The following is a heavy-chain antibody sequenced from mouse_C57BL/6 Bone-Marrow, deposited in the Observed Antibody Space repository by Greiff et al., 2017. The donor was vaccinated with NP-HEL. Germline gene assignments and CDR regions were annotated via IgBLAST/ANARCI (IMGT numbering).Heavy chain of an antibody. V-gene: IGHV1-74*01. CDR3: AIPRQDYSNYVGFAY. CDR2: IHPSDSDT. J-gene: IGHJ3*01. Sequence: QVQLQQPGAELVKPGASVKVSCKASGYTFTSYWMHWVKQRPGQGLEWIGRIHPSDSDTNYNQKFKGKATLTVDKSSSTAHMQLSSLTSEDSAVYYCAIPRQDYSNYVGFAYWGQGTLVTVSA. D-gene: IGHD2-5*01. CDR1: GYTFTSYW.